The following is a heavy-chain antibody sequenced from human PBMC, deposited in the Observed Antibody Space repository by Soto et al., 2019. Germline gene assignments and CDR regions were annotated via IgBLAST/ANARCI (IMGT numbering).Heavy chain of an antibody. CDR2: INPNSGGT. CDR1: GYTFTGYY. CDR3: TIGPGLGLDYYYYYGMDV. Sequence: ASVKVSCKASGYTFTGYYMHWVRQAPGQGLEWMGWINPNSGGTNYAQKFQGRVTMTRDTSISTAYMELSRLRSDDTAVYYCTIGPGLGLDYYYYYGMDVWGQGTTVTVSS. V-gene: IGHV1-2*02. J-gene: IGHJ6*02. D-gene: IGHD5-18*01.